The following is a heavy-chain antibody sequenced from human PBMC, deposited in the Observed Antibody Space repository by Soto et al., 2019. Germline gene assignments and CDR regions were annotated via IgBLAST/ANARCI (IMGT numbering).Heavy chain of an antibody. D-gene: IGHD2-15*01. J-gene: IGHJ3*02. Sequence: EVQVLESGGGLVQPGGSLRLSCEGSGFTVSSHAMTWIRQAPGKGPEWVSTVTADGGTYYADSVKGRFAMSRDTSENTLYSQMNSLGAEETAAYYCAPHVSCSGGSCQYDAFAIRGQGTMVTVSS. CDR3: APHVSCSGGSCQYDAFAI. CDR1: GFTVSSHA. V-gene: IGHV3-23*01. CDR2: VTADGGT.